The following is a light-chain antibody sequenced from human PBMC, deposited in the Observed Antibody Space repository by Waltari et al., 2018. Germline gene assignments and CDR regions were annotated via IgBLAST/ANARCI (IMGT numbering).Light chain of an antibody. V-gene: IGKV6-21*01. J-gene: IGKJ2*01. CDR2: FAS. CDR3: LRSSSSSQYP. CDR1: ETIDND. Sequence: LTQSPDSQSVSLGEKVTLTCRASETIDNDLHWFQKRPDQSAKLLIEFASQSVSGVPSSFSDSLSGTDFTLTIYGLEAEGGETYFCLRSSSSSQYPFGQGTRVDI.